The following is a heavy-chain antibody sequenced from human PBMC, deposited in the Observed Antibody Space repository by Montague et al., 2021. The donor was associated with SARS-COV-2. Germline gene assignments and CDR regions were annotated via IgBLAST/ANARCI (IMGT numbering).Heavy chain of an antibody. D-gene: IGHD3-10*01. V-gene: IGHV4-34*01. J-gene: IGHJ6*03. CDR2: IHHGGST. CDR3: ARLGDGVVPSPILGVGPYYSYYYMDV. Sequence: SETLSLTCAVHGGSFSTYSWNWIRQPPGKGLEWIGEIHHGGSTNYNPSLKSRVTISADTSKNRFSLKLTSVAAADTAAYYCARLGDGVVPSPILGVGPYYSYYYMDVWGKGTTVTVSS. CDR1: GGSFSTYS.